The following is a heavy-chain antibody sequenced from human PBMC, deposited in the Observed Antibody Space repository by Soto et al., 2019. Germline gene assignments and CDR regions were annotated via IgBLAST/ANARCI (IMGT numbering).Heavy chain of an antibody. Sequence: PGGSLRLSCAASGFTVSSNYMSWARQAPGKGLEWVSVIYSGGSTYYADSVKGRFTISRDNSKNTLYLQMNSLRAEDTAVYYCARPDYYDILTGYTMDVWGQGTTVTVSS. CDR2: IYSGGST. J-gene: IGHJ6*02. V-gene: IGHV3-53*01. CDR1: GFTVSSNY. CDR3: ARPDYYDILTGYTMDV. D-gene: IGHD3-9*01.